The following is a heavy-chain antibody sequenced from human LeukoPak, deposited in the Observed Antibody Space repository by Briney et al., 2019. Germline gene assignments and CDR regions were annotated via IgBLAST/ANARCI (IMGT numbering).Heavy chain of an antibody. D-gene: IGHD3-16*01. CDR2: INQDGSTK. V-gene: IGHV3-7*01. CDR1: GFTFSNAW. J-gene: IGHJ4*02. CDR3: ARDMKGNLDY. Sequence: GGSLRLSCAASGFTFSNAWMGWVRQAPGKGLEWVANINQDGSTKQYVDSVRGRFTISRDNAKNSLYLEMNTLRAEDTGLYHCARDMKGNLDYWGQGTLVTVSS.